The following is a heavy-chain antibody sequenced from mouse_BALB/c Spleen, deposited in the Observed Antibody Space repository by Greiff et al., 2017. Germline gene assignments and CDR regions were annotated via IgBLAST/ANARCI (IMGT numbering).Heavy chain of an antibody. D-gene: IGHD2-1*01. CDR1: GYTFSSYW. CDR3: ARDYYGNSYAMDY. J-gene: IGHJ4*01. Sequence: VQLHQSGAELMKPGASVKISCKATGYTFSSYWIEWVKQRPGHGLEWIGEILPGSGSTNYNEKFKGKATFTADTSSNTAYMQLSSLTSEDSAVYYCARDYYGNSYAMDYWGQGTSVTVSS. V-gene: IGHV1-9*01. CDR2: ILPGSGST.